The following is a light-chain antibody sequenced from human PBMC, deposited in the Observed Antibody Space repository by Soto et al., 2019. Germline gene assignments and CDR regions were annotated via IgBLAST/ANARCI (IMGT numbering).Light chain of an antibody. Sequence: DIPITQSPSTLSAAVGDRVTITCRANQSSSFWLAWYQQKPGKAPKVLIYKASTLESVFPSRFSGSGSGTEFTLTINGLQPDDFTTYYCQHYQSYLWTVGQGTKLAVK. CDR2: KAS. J-gene: IGKJ1*01. CDR3: QHYQSYLWT. V-gene: IGKV1-5*03. CDR1: QSSSFW.